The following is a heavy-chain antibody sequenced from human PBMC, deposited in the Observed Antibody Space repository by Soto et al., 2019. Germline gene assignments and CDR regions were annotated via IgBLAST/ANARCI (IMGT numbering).Heavy chain of an antibody. V-gene: IGHV1-69*02. J-gene: IGHJ4*02. D-gene: IGHD4-17*01. CDR3: ARGDGVLYGGLDY. CDR2: IIPILGIA. CDR1: GGTFSSYT. Sequence: SVKVSCKASGGTFSSYTISWVRQAPGQGLEWMGRIIPILGIANYAQKFQGRVTITADKSTSTAYMELSSLRSEDTAVYYCARGDGVLYGGLDYWGQGTLVTVSS.